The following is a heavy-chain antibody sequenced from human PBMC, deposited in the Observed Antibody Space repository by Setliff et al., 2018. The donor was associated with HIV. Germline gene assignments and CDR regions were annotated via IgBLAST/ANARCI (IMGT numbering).Heavy chain of an antibody. V-gene: IGHV4-59*12. CDR3: ASLDGSESPYIYYYYMDV. CDR2: IYYSGST. D-gene: IGHD3-10*01. Sequence: PSETLSLTCTVSGGSINNYYWSWIRQPPGKGLEWIGYIYYSGSTNYNPSLKSRVTISLDASKNQFSLRLTSVTAADTAVYYCASLDGSESPYIYYYYMDVWGKGTAVTVSS. J-gene: IGHJ6*03. CDR1: GGSINNYY.